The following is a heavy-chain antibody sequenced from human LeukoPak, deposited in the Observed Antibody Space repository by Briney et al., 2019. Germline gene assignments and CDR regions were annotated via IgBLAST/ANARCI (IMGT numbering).Heavy chain of an antibody. CDR2: ISGSGGST. V-gene: IGHV3-23*01. Sequence: GGSLRLSCAASGFTFSSYAMSWVRQAPGKGLEWVSAISGSGGSTYYADSVKGRFTISRDNSKNTLYLQMNSLRAEDTAVYYCAKVGGGGSYYPGSNYYYYMDVWGKGTTVTVSS. CDR1: GFTFSSYA. D-gene: IGHD1-26*01. J-gene: IGHJ6*03. CDR3: AKVGGGGSYYPGSNYYYYMDV.